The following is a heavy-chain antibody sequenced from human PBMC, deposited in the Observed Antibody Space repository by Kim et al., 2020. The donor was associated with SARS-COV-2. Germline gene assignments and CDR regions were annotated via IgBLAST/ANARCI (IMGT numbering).Heavy chain of an antibody. V-gene: IGHV4-31*03. CDR1: GGSISSGGYY. Sequence: SETLSLTCTVSGGSISSGGYYWSWIRQHPGKGLEWIGYIYYSGSTYYNPSLKSRVTISVDTSKNQFSQKLSSVTAADTAVYYCARGPVGSGYNTWGQGTLVTVSS. CDR3: ARGPVGSGYNT. D-gene: IGHD3-22*01. J-gene: IGHJ5*02. CDR2: IYYSGST.